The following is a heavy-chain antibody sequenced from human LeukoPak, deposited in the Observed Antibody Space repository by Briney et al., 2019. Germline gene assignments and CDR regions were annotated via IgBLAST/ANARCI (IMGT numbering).Heavy chain of an antibody. J-gene: IGHJ6*02. V-gene: IGHV5-51*01. D-gene: IGHD2-2*01. CDR1: GYSFSTHW. CDR3: ARLGYCSSRSCYYGMDV. CDR2: IYPGDSDT. Sequence: GESLKISCKGSGYSFSTHWIAWVRQMPGKGLEWMAIIYPGDSDTRYSPSFQGQVTISADKSISTAYLQWSSLKASDTAIYYCARLGYCSSRSCYYGMDVWGQATTVTVSS.